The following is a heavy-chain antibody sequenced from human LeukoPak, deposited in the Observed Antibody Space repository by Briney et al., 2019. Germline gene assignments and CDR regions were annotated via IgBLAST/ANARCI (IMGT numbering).Heavy chain of an antibody. Sequence: GGSLRLSCAASGFTFSSYGMHWVRQAPGKGLEWVAVIWYDGSNKYYADSVKGRFTISRDNSKNTLYLQMNSLRAEDTAVYYCAKRATVTPQGVDYWGQGTLVTVSS. V-gene: IGHV3-30*02. J-gene: IGHJ4*02. CDR3: AKRATVTPQGVDY. CDR2: IWYDGSNK. CDR1: GFTFSSYG. D-gene: IGHD4-17*01.